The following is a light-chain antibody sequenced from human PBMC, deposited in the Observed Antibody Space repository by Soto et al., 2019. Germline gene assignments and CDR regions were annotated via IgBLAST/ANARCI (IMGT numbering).Light chain of an antibody. CDR3: WSYAGSYPLV. Sequence: QSALTQPRSVSGSPGQSVTISCTGTSSDVGRYNYVSWYQQHPGKDPKLMIYDVSKRPSGVPDRCSGSKSGNTASLTISGLQAEDAGDYYCWSYAGSYPLVVGGGTKVTVL. CDR1: SSDVGRYNY. CDR2: DVS. V-gene: IGLV2-11*01. J-gene: IGLJ2*01.